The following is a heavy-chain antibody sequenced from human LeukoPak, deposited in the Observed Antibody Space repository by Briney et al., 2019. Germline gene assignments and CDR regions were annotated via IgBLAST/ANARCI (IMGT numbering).Heavy chain of an antibody. V-gene: IGHV1-46*01. Sequence: ASVKVSCKASGYTFTSYYMHWVRQAPGQGLEWMGTINPSGGSTSYAQKFQGRVTMTRDTSTSTVYMELSSLRSEDTAVYYCASQVAAAGTEDYWGQGTLVTVSS. CDR2: INPSGGST. J-gene: IGHJ4*02. CDR1: GYTFTSYY. D-gene: IGHD6-13*01. CDR3: ASQVAAAGTEDY.